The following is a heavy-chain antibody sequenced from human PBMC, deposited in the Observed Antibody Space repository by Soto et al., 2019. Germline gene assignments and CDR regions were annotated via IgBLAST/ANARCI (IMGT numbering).Heavy chain of an antibody. V-gene: IGHV1-24*01. CDR1: GYTLTELS. D-gene: IGHD2-15*01. CDR2: FDPEDGET. Sequence: ASVKVSCKVSGYTLTELSMHWVRQAPGKGLEWMGGFDPEDGETIYAQKFQGRVTMTEDTSTDTAYMELSSLRSEDTAVYYCETGLCSGGSCYSVDYWGQGTLVTVSS. J-gene: IGHJ4*02. CDR3: ETGLCSGGSCYSVDY.